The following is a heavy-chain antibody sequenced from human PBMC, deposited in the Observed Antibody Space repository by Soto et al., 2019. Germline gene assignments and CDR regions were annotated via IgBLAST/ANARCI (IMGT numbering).Heavy chain of an antibody. D-gene: IGHD2-15*01. J-gene: IGHJ6*02. V-gene: IGHV5-51*01. Sequence: PGESLKISCQGSGYSFTSYWIGWVRQMPGKGLEWMGIIYPGDSDTRYSPSFQGQVTISADKSISTAYLQWSSLKASDTAMYYCARLNCSGGSCYSYYYYGMDVWGQGTTVTVSS. CDR3: ARLNCSGGSCYSYYYYGMDV. CDR1: GYSFTSYW. CDR2: IYPGDSDT.